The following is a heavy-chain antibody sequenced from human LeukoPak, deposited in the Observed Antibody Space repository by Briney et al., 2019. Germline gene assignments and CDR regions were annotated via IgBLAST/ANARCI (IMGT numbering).Heavy chain of an antibody. V-gene: IGHV3-23*01. CDR1: GFTFRSYA. CDR3: AKAALPSYYGFWSGYFDY. D-gene: IGHD3-3*01. Sequence: PGGSLRLSCAASGFTFRSYAMSWVRQAPGKGLEWVSGISGSGGNTYYADSVKGRFTISRDNSKNTLYLQMNSLRAEDTAVYYCAKAALPSYYGFWSGYFDYWGQGTLVPVSS. J-gene: IGHJ4*02. CDR2: ISGSGGNT.